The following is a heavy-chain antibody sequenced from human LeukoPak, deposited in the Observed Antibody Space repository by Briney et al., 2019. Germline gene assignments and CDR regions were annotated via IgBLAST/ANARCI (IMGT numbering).Heavy chain of an antibody. CDR1: GFTVGSNY. D-gene: IGHD3-22*01. CDR3: ARDGEYYYDSSGYYVDY. V-gene: IGHV3-66*01. CDR2: IYSGGST. J-gene: IGHJ4*02. Sequence: GGSLRLSCAASGFTVGSNYMSWVRQAPGKGLEWVSVIYSGGSTYYADSVKGRFTISRDNSKNTLYLQMNSLRAEDTAVYYCARDGEYYYDSSGYYVDYWGQGTLVTVSS.